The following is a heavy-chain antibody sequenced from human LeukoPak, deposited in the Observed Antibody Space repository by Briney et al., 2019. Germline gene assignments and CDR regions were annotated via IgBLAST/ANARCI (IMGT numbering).Heavy chain of an antibody. CDR3: ARGEGYYYDIDGYLPLDK. D-gene: IGHD3-22*01. CDR2: ISWNSGSI. J-gene: IGHJ4*02. Sequence: GGSLRLSCAASGFTFDDYAMHWVRQAPGKGLEWVSGISWNSGSIGYADSVKGRFTISRDNSKNTLYLEMSSLRPEDTATYFSARGEGYYYDIDGYLPLDKWGQGTLVTVSS. V-gene: IGHV3-9*01. CDR1: GFTFDDYA.